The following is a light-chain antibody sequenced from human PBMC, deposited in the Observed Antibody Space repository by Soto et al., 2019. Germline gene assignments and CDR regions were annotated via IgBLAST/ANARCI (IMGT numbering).Light chain of an antibody. V-gene: IGLV1-44*01. CDR1: SSNIGTNT. CDR2: SNN. CDR3: AGWDDSLNGRVV. J-gene: IGLJ2*01. Sequence: QSVLTQPPSASGTPGQRVTISCSGSSSNIGTNTVTWYQQLPGTAPKLLIYSNNQRPSGVPDRFYGSKSGTSASLAISGLQSEDEADYYCAGWDDSLNGRVVFGGGTKLTVL.